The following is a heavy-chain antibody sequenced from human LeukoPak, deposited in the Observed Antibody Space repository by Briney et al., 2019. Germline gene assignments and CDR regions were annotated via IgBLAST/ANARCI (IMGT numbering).Heavy chain of an antibody. CDR1: GFTFSDHY. V-gene: IGHV3-23*01. J-gene: IGHJ4*02. CDR3: AKVGSYGSGSYSFFDY. D-gene: IGHD3-10*01. Sequence: GGSLRLSCAASGFTFSDHYMDWVRQAPGKGLEWVSAISGSGGSTYYADSVKGRFTISRDNSKNTLYLQMNSLRAEDTAVYYCAKVGSYGSGSYSFFDYWGQGTLVTVSS. CDR2: ISGSGGST.